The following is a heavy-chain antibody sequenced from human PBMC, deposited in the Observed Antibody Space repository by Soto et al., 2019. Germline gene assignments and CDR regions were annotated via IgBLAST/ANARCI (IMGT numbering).Heavy chain of an antibody. D-gene: IGHD3-3*01. CDR2: ISWNSGDK. Sequence: VQMVESGGGLVKPGMSLRLSCAASGFRFDDFAMHWVRQGQGKGLEWVSGISWNSGDKDYGDSVKGRFVISRDNDKNSLDLQMNSLRPEDPAVYYCVRGRGRMKRGDFFSWGRGTLVIVSP. CDR1: GFRFDDFA. V-gene: IGHV3-9*01. CDR3: VRGRGRMKRGDFFS. J-gene: IGHJ4*02.